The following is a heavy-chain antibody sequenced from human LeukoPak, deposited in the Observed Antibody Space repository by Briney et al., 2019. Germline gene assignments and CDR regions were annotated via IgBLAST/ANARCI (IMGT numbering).Heavy chain of an antibody. D-gene: IGHD6-19*01. CDR1: GGSISSYY. CDR2: IYYSGST. J-gene: IGHJ4*02. CDR3: ARSRHSSGWYFDY. V-gene: IGHV4-59*08. Sequence: PSETLSLTCTVSGGSISSYYWNWIRQPPGKGLEWIGYIYYSGSTNYNPSLKSRVTISVDTSKNQFSLKLSSVTAADTAVYYCARSRHSSGWYFDYWGQGTLVTVSS.